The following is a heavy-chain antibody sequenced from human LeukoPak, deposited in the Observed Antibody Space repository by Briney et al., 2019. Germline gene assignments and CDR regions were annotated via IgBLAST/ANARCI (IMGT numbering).Heavy chain of an antibody. D-gene: IGHD2-15*01. Sequence: PSETLSLTCAVYGGSFSGYYWSWIRQPPGKGLEWIGEIIHSGSTNYNPSLKSRVTISVDTSKNQFSLKLTSVTAADTAVYYCARGRSRSVCGGGSCHYFYYGMDVWGQGTTVTVSS. CDR2: IIHSGST. CDR3: ARGRSRSVCGGGSCHYFYYGMDV. CDR1: GGSFSGYY. V-gene: IGHV4-34*01. J-gene: IGHJ6*02.